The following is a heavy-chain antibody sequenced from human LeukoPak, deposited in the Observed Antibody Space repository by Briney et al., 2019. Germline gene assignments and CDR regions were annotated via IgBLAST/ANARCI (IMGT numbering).Heavy chain of an antibody. V-gene: IGHV3-21*06. CDR1: GFTFSSYT. CDR2: ISSSATFM. J-gene: IGHJ5*02. CDR3: ARVDCSGGGCYSGGWFDP. Sequence: GGSLRLSCAASGFTFSSYTMNWVRQAPGKGLEWVSSISSSATFMYHADSVKGRFTISRDNAKNSLYLQMNSLRAEDTAIYYCARVDCSGGGCYSGGWFDPWGRGTLVTVSS. D-gene: IGHD2-15*01.